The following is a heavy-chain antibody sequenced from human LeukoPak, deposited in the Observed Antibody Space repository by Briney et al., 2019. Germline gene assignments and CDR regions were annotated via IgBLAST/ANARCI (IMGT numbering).Heavy chain of an antibody. J-gene: IGHJ5*02. CDR3: AKGDDYGDYYVSS. Sequence: GGSLRLSCAASGFTFSSYAMSWVRHAPGKGLEWVSSISGSGSVTYYADSVKGRFTISRDKSKNTLYLQMNSLRAEDAAVYYCAKGDDYGDYYVSSWGQGTLVTVSS. CDR2: ISGSGSVT. D-gene: IGHD4-17*01. V-gene: IGHV3-23*01. CDR1: GFTFSSYA.